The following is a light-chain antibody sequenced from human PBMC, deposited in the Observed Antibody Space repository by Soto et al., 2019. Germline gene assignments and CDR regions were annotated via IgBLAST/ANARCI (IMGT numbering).Light chain of an antibody. CDR1: QSVSSSN. Sequence: PGERATLSCRASQSVSSSNFAWYQQKPAQAPRRLIYGASRRAPGIPERFSGSGSGTDFTHTISRLEPEDFAVYYCQQYLTSPKTFGQGTKVYIK. CDR3: QQYLTSPKT. V-gene: IGKV3-20*01. CDR2: GAS. J-gene: IGKJ1*01.